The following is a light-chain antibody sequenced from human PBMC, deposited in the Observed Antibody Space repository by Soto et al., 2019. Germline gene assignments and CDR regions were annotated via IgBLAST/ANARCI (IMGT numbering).Light chain of an antibody. CDR1: SSDVGGYNY. Sequence: QSVLTQPASMSGSPGQSITISCTGTSSDVGGYNYVSWYQQHPGKAPKLMIYEVTNRPSGVSNRFSGSKSGNTASLTISGLQAEDEADYYCSSYTRSSTHWVFGGGTKLTVL. J-gene: IGLJ3*02. CDR2: EVT. V-gene: IGLV2-14*01. CDR3: SSYTRSSTHWV.